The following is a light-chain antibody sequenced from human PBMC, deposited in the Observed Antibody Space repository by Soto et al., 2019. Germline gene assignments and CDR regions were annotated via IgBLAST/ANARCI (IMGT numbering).Light chain of an antibody. Sequence: DIQMTQSPSSVSASVGDRVTLTCRASQDISSWLAWYQQKPGKAPKLLIYAASSLQSGVPSRFSGSGSGTDFTLTISTLQPEDFATYYCQQANGFPFTFGPGTKVEIK. J-gene: IGKJ3*01. V-gene: IGKV1-12*01. CDR1: QDISSW. CDR3: QQANGFPFT. CDR2: AAS.